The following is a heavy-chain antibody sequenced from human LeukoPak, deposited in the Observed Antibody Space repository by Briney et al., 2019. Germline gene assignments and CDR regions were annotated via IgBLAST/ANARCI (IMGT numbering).Heavy chain of an antibody. CDR2: INTGNGNT. J-gene: IGHJ4*02. Sequence: ASVKVSCKTSRYTFTDYTLHWVRQAPGQRLEWMGWINTGNGNTKYSQKFQGRVTITRDTSASTAYMELSSLRSEDTAVYYCARTPLFEELLYIDNWGQGTLVTVAS. CDR1: RYTFTDYT. CDR3: ARTPLFEELLYIDN. V-gene: IGHV1-3*04. D-gene: IGHD3-10*02.